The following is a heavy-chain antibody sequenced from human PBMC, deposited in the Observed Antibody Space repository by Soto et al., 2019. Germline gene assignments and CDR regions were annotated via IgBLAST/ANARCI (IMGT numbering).Heavy chain of an antibody. J-gene: IGHJ3*02. Sequence: GASVKVSCKASGYTFTSYGISCVRQAPGQGLEWMGWINHNSGDTNYAQKFQGRVIMTRDTSISTAYMELSGLRSDDTAVYYCARGFYYDSGYWAAFDIWGQGTMVTVSS. CDR3: ARGFYYDSGYWAAFDI. CDR2: INHNSGDT. D-gene: IGHD3-22*01. CDR1: GYTFTSYG. V-gene: IGHV1-2*02.